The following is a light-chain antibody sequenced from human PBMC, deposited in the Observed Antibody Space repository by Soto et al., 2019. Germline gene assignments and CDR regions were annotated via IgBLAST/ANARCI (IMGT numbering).Light chain of an antibody. CDR3: SSYTTSNTRQIV. CDR2: DVS. V-gene: IGLV2-14*03. J-gene: IGLJ1*01. Sequence: QSVLTQPASGSGSPGQSITISCTGTSSDVGGYNYVSWYQHHPGKAPNLMIFDVSNRPSGVSNRFSGSKSGNTASLTISGLQPEDEADYYCSSYTTSNTRQIVFGTGTKVTVL. CDR1: SSDVGGYNY.